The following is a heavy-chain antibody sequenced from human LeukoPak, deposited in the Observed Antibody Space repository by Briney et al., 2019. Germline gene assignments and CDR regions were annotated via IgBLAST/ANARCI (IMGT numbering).Heavy chain of an antibody. D-gene: IGHD1-26*01. J-gene: IGHJ4*02. CDR3: ARTVWELEPAAQNYYFDY. Sequence: PSETLSLTCTVSGGSISSSSYYWGWIRQPPGKGLEWIGSIYYSGSTYYNPSLKSRVTISVDTSKNQFSLKLSSVTAADTAVYYCARTVWELEPAAQNYYFDYWGQGTLVTVSS. CDR2: IYYSGST. V-gene: IGHV4-39*01. CDR1: GGSISSSSYY.